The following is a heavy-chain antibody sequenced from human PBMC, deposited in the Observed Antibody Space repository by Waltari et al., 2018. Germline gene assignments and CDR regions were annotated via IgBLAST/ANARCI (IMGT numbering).Heavy chain of an antibody. Sequence: QVQLVQSGAEVKKPGASVTVYCKVSGYTLTDLSMHWVRQAPGQGLEWMGGFDPEDGETIYAQNFQGRVTMSEDTSTDTAYMELSSLRSEDTAVYYCATRIAYYYDSSGYYFNYWGQGSLVTVSS. CDR2: FDPEDGET. D-gene: IGHD3-22*01. CDR1: GYTLTDLS. CDR3: ATRIAYYYDSSGYYFNY. V-gene: IGHV1-24*01. J-gene: IGHJ4*02.